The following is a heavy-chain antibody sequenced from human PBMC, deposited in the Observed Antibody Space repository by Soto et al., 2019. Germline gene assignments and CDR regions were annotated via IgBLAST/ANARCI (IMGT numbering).Heavy chain of an antibody. V-gene: IGHV3-15*01. CDR1: GFTFSNAW. CDR3: TQEGLWVIWFGELFDYYYFMDV. D-gene: IGHD3-10*01. CDR2: IKSKTDGGTT. J-gene: IGHJ6*03. Sequence: EVQLVESGGGLVKPGGSLRLSCAASGFTFSNAWMSWVRQAPGKGLEWVGRIKSKTDGGTTDYAAPVKGRFTISRDDSKKTLYLQMNSLKNRETSVYYCTQEGLWVIWFGELFDYYYFMDVWGKGNTVTVSS.